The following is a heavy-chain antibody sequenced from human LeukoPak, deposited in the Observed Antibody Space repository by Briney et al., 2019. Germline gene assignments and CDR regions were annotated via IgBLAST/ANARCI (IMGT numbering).Heavy chain of an antibody. J-gene: IGHJ4*02. D-gene: IGHD6-6*01. CDR2: ISGSGGST. Sequence: GGSLRLSCTASGFTVSNNYMSWVRQAPGKGLEWVSAISGSGGSTYYADSVKGRFTISRDNSKNTLYLQMNSLRAEDTAVYYCARGAITAACPLDYWGQGTLVTVSS. CDR1: GFTVSNNY. CDR3: ARGAITAACPLDY. V-gene: IGHV3-23*01.